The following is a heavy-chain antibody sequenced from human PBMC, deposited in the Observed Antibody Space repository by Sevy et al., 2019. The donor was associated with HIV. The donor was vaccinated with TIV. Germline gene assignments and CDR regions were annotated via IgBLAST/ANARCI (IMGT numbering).Heavy chain of an antibody. Sequence: GGSLRLSCAASGFTFSDYYMSWIRRAPAKGLEWVSYIRSSGSTIDYADSVKGRFTISRDNAKNSLYLQMNSLRAEDTAVYYCARAPEMATITSGYFDYWGQGTLVTVSS. D-gene: IGHD5-12*01. J-gene: IGHJ4*02. CDR3: ARAPEMATITSGYFDY. V-gene: IGHV3-11*01. CDR1: GFTFSDYY. CDR2: IRSSGSTI.